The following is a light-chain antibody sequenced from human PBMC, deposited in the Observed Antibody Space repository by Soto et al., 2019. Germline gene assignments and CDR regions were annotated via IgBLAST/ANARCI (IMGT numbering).Light chain of an antibody. J-gene: IGKJ5*01. CDR1: KSISSW. V-gene: IGKV1-5*03. CDR3: QQYNSYPLT. CDR2: KAS. Sequence: DIQMTQSPSTLSASVGDRVTITCRASKSISSWLAWYQQKPGKAPKLLIYKASSLESGVPSRFSGSGSGTEFTLTISSLHPDDFATYYCQQYNSYPLTFGQGTRLEIK.